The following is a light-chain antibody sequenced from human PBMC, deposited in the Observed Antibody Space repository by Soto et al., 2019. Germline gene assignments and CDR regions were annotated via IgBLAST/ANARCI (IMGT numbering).Light chain of an antibody. CDR3: AAWDDSLRVWV. Sequence: QSVLTQPPSVSGAPGQRITISCTGSSSNFGAGYDVHWYQQLPGTAPKLLIYKTNHRPSRVPDRFSASKSGTSASLAISGLRSEDEADYYCAAWDDSLRVWVFGGGTKLTVL. J-gene: IGLJ3*02. CDR2: KTN. CDR1: SSNFGAGYD. V-gene: IGLV1-47*01.